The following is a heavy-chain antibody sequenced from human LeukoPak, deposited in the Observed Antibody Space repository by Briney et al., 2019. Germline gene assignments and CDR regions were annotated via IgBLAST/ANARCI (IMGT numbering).Heavy chain of an antibody. CDR3: AKDIAHSNYGTDY. V-gene: IGHV3-30*18. D-gene: IGHD4-11*01. Sequence: GGSLRLSCAASGFTFSSHGMHWVRQAPGKGLEWVAVISYDGSNKYYADSVKGRFTISRDNSKNTLYLQMNSLRAEDTAVYYCAKDIAHSNYGTDYWGQGTLVTVSS. CDR2: ISYDGSNK. J-gene: IGHJ4*02. CDR1: GFTFSSHG.